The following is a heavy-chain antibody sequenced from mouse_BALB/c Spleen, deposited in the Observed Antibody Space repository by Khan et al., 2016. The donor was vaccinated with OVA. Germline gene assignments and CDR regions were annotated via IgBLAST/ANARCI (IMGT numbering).Heavy chain of an antibody. CDR1: GFSLTNYG. CDR3: ARQPYYHYYVMDY. Sequence: QVQLQQPGPGLVAPSQSLSTTCTISGFSLTNYGVHWVRQPPGKGLEWLVVIWSDGTTTYDSALKSRLTISKDNSKSQVFLKMDSLQTDDTAMYYCARQPYYHYYVMDYWGQGTSVTVSS. D-gene: IGHD2-10*01. V-gene: IGHV2-6-1*01. CDR2: IWSDGTT. J-gene: IGHJ4*01.